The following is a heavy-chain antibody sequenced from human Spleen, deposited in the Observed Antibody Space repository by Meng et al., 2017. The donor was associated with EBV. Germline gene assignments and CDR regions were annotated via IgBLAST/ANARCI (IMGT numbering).Heavy chain of an antibody. CDR1: GGSISPYY. D-gene: IGHD2-2*01. V-gene: IGHV4-59*01. CDR3: ARALCTDTNCYAVPFDY. J-gene: IGHJ4*02. CDR2: IYYSGST. Sequence: GRLQESGPGLVKPSETLSLTCTVSGGSISPYYWSWFRQPPGGGLEWIGYIYYSGSTHYNPSLKSRVTISVDTSRNQYSLKLTSVTAADTALYYCARALCTDTNCYAVPFDYWGPGTLVTVSS.